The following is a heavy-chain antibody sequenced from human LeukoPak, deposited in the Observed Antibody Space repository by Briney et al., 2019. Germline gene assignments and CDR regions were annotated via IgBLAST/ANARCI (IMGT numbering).Heavy chain of an antibody. CDR2: IIPIFGTA. D-gene: IGHD3-22*01. CDR1: GGTFSSYA. V-gene: IGHV1-69*13. J-gene: IGHJ6*02. CDR3: ARCVVTGYYYYYGMDD. Sequence: SVKVSCKASGGTFSSYAISWVRQAPGQGLEWMGGIIPIFGTANYAQKFQGRVTITADESTSTAYMELSSLRSEDTAVYYCARCVVTGYYYYYGMDDWGQGTTVTVSS.